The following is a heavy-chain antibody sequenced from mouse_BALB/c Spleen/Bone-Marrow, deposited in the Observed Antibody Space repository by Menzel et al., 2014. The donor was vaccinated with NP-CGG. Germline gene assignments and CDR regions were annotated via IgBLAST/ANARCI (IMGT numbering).Heavy chain of an antibody. CDR1: GYSFXSYW. CDR3: TRYDLTTRAFAY. Sequence: QVQLKESGAELVRPGASVKLSCKASGYSFXSYWMNWVRQRPGQGLEWIGMIHLSDSESRLNQKFKDKATLTVDKSSSTAYMQLSSPTSEDAAVYYFTRYDLTTRAFAYWGQGTLVTVSA. D-gene: IGHD3-3*01. CDR2: IHLSDSES. J-gene: IGHJ3*01. V-gene: IGHV1S82*01.